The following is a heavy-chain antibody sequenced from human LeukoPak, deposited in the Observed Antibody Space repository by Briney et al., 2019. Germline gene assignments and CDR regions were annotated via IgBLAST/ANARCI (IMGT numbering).Heavy chain of an antibody. D-gene: IGHD3-22*01. CDR3: AKWYYYDSSGYRPIDY. CDR2: INSDGSAT. J-gene: IGHJ4*02. CDR1: GFPFSSYW. Sequence: GGSLRLSCAASGFPFSSYWMHWVRQVPGKGLLWVSRINSDGSATIYADSVRGRFTISRDNAKNTLYLQMSGLRAEDTAVYYCAKWYYYDSSGYRPIDYWGQGTLVTVSS. V-gene: IGHV3-74*01.